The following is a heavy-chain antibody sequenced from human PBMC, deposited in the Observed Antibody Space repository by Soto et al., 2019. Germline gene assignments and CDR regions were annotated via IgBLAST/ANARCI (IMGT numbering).Heavy chain of an antibody. Sequence: GSLRLSCAASVFTCSDYHMSWIRQAPGKGLEWVSYISSSGSNVYYADSVKGRFTISRDNAKNSLYLQMNSLRVEDTAVYYCARRIVGTTGHAMDVWGQGTTVTVSS. J-gene: IGHJ6*02. D-gene: IGHD1-26*01. CDR2: ISSSGSNV. CDR1: VFTCSDYH. V-gene: IGHV3-11*01. CDR3: ARRIVGTTGHAMDV.